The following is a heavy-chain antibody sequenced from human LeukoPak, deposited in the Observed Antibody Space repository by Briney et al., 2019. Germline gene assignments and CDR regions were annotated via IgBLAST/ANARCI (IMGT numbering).Heavy chain of an antibody. J-gene: IGHJ4*02. CDR1: GYTFTSYA. V-gene: IGHV7-4-1*02. CDR2: INTNTGNP. D-gene: IGHD2-2*01. Sequence: ASVKVSCKASGYTFTSYAMNWVRQAPGQGLEWMGWINTNTGNPTYAQGFTGRFVFSLDTSVSTAYLQISSLRSEDTAVYYCARGSGPCSSTSCTSFEYWGQGTLVTVSS. CDR3: ARGSGPCSSTSCTSFEY.